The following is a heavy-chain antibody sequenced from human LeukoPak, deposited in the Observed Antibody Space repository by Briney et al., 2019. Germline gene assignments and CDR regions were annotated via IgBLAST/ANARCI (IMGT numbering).Heavy chain of an antibody. CDR3: AKDGAWLRFDD. D-gene: IGHD5-12*01. CDR2: ISPGGGPT. J-gene: IGHJ4*02. Sequence: GGSLRLSCAGSGFPFSSHGMNWVRQAPGKGLEWVSGISPGGGPTYYADSVRGRFSISRDDLKNTLYLQMTNLRAEDTAVYYCAKDGAWLRFDDWGQGILVTVSS. CDR1: GFPFSSHG. V-gene: IGHV3-23*01.